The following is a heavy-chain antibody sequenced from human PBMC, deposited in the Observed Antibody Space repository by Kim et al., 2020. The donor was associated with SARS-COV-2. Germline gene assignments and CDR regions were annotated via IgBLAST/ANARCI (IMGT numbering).Heavy chain of an antibody. CDR2: ISYDGSNK. CDR3: AKEQVVVAGPLPYYYGM. V-gene: IGHV3-30*18. Sequence: GGSLRLSCAASGFTFSSYGMHWVRQAPGKGLEWVAVISYDGSNKYYADSVKGRFTISRDNSKNTLYLQMNSLRAEDTAVYYYAKEQVVVAGPLPYYYGM. J-gene: IGHJ6*01. D-gene: IGHD6-19*01. CDR1: GFTFSSYG.